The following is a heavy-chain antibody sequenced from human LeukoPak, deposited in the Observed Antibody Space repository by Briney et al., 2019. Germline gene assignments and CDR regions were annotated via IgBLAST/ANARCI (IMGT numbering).Heavy chain of an antibody. V-gene: IGHV4-61*01. D-gene: IGHD3-16*02. CDR3: ARHSVSRSYPLDY. Sequence: SETLSLTCTVCGGSVSSGSYYWSWIRQPPGKGLEWIGYIYYSGSTNYNPSLKSRVTISVDTSKNQFSLKLSSVTAADTAVYYCARHSVSRSYPLDYWGQGTLVTVSS. CDR2: IYYSGST. CDR1: GGSVSSGSYY. J-gene: IGHJ4*02.